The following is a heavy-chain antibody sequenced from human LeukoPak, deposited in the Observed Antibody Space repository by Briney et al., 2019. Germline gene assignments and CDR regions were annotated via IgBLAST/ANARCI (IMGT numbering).Heavy chain of an antibody. CDR3: ARSATIDFDY. Sequence: SETLSLTCAVYGGSFSGYYWSWVRQPPGKGVECIRIFYYSGTTYYNPSLNSPVTISVDTSKNQFSLKLSSVPAADTAVYYCARSATIDFDYWGQGTLVTVSS. V-gene: IGHV4-34*01. D-gene: IGHD1-26*01. J-gene: IGHJ4*02. CDR2: FYYSGTT. CDR1: GGSFSGYY.